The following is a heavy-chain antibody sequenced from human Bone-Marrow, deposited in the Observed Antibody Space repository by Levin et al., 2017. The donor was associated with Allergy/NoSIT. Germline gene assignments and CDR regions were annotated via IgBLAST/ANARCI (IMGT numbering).Heavy chain of an antibody. CDR2: IFHTGRT. J-gene: IGHJ4*02. Sequence: PSETLSLTCSVSGGSMSPFYWSCIRQSPGRGLEFVGYIFHTGRTTYNPSLTGRVTLSVDTSRNQFSLKLTSVTAADSALYFCARARDNYGYLPLDSWGQGTLVTVSS. V-gene: IGHV4-59*01. CDR3: ARARDNYGYLPLDS. CDR1: GGSMSPFY. D-gene: IGHD5-18*01.